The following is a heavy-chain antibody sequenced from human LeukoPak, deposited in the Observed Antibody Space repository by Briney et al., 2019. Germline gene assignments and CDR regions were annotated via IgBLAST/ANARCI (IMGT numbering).Heavy chain of an antibody. Sequence: SATLSLTCTVSGGSISSSSYYWGWIRQPPGKGLEWIGSLYYSGSTYYNPSLKSRVTISVDTSKNQFSLKLSSVTAADTAVYYCARRRYDSSGYLPAFDIWGQGTMVTVSS. CDR2: LYYSGST. V-gene: IGHV4-39*01. J-gene: IGHJ3*02. CDR3: ARRRYDSSGYLPAFDI. D-gene: IGHD3-22*01. CDR1: GGSISSSSYY.